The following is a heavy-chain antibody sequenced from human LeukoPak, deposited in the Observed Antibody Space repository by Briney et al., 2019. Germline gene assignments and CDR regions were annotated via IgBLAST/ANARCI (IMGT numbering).Heavy chain of an antibody. CDR3: ARDGGRGGDYFSSDYYGMDV. Sequence: GGSLRLSCAASGFTFSDYGMHWVRQAPGKGLEWVAVISYDGRNKYYTDSVKGRFSISRDNSENTLYLQMNRLRDEDTAVYYCARDGGRGGDYFSSDYYGMDVWGQGATVTVSS. CDR1: GFTFSDYG. V-gene: IGHV3-30*03. CDR2: ISYDGRNK. J-gene: IGHJ6*02. D-gene: IGHD4-17*01.